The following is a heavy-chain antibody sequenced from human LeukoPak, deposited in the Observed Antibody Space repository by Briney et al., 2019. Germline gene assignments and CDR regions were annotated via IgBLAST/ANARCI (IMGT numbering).Heavy chain of an antibody. D-gene: IGHD1-26*01. CDR3: AKDRGIVGATLDY. J-gene: IGHJ4*02. CDR2: IRYDGSNK. Sequence: GGSLRLSCEASGFTFSGYGMHWVRQAPGKGLEWVAFIRYDGSNKYYADSVKGRFTISRDNSKNTLYLQMNSLRAEDTAVYYCAKDRGIVGATLDYWGQGTLVTVSS. CDR1: GFTFSGYG. V-gene: IGHV3-30*02.